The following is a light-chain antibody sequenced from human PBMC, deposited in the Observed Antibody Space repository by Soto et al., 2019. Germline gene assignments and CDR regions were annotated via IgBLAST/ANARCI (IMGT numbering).Light chain of an antibody. CDR1: SSDIGAYNS. CDR2: QVS. Sequence: QSALTQPASVSGSPGQSITISCTGTSSDIGAYNSVSWYQHHPGKAPKLIVFQVSFRPSAVSDRFSGSKSDNTASLTISGLRTEDEADYYCLSYTASSIFVFGTGTKVTVL. CDR3: LSYTASSIFV. J-gene: IGLJ1*01. V-gene: IGLV2-14*01.